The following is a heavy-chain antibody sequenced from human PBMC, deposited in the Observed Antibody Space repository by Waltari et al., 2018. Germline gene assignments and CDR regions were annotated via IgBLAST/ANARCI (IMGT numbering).Heavy chain of an antibody. CDR3: ARHSSGEWELLQGNFDY. CDR1: GGSISSSSYY. V-gene: IGHV4-39*01. D-gene: IGHD1-26*01. CDR2: IYYSGST. J-gene: IGHJ4*02. Sequence: QLQLQESGPGLVKPSETLSLTCTVSGGSISSSSYYWGWIRQPPGKGLEWIGSIYYSGSTYYNPSLKSRVTISVDTSKNQFSLKLSSVTAADTAVYYCARHSSGEWELLQGNFDYWGQGTLVTVSS.